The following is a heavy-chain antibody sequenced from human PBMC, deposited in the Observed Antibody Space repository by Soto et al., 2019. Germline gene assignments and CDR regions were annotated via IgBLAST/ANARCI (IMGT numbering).Heavy chain of an antibody. Sequence: TGGSLRLSCAASGFTFSSYGMHWVRQAPGKGLEWVAVISYDGSNKYYADSVKGRFTISRDNSKNTLYLQMNSLRAEDSAVYYCAKEGPPVVDVWSSSYGYYYGRGGYGRGSTVTVAS. V-gene: IGHV3-30*18. CDR1: GFTFSSYG. CDR2: ISYDGSNK. J-gene: IGHJ6*01. CDR3: AKEGPPVVDVWSSSYGYYYGRGG. D-gene: IGHD3-3*01.